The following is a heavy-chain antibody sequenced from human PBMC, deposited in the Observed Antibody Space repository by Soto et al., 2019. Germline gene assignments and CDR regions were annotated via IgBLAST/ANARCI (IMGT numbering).Heavy chain of an antibody. CDR2: IWYDGSNK. D-gene: IGHD3-10*01. Sequence: GGSLRLSCAASGFTLSNYVMTWVRQAPGKGLEWVAVIWYDGSNKYYADSVKGRFTISRDNAKNSLCLQVNSLRAEDTAVYFCARSPPLRVRGIAQYSFDYWGPGTLGTVSS. V-gene: IGHV3-33*08. CDR3: ARSPPLRVRGIAQYSFDY. J-gene: IGHJ4*02. CDR1: GFTLSNYV.